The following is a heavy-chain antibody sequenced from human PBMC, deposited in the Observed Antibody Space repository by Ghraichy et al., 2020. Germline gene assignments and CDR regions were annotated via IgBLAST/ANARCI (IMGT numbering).Heavy chain of an antibody. D-gene: IGHD3-16*02. V-gene: IGHV3-9*01. CDR1: GFTFDDYA. J-gene: IGHJ4*02. CDR3: AKDIRDYDYVWGSYRYYFDY. Sequence: GGSLRLSCAASGFTFDDYAMHWVRQAPGKGLEWVSGISWNSGSIGYADSLKGRFTISRDNAKNSLYLQMNSLRAEDTALYYCAKDIRDYDYVWGSYRYYFDYWGQGTLVPVSS. CDR2: ISWNSGSI.